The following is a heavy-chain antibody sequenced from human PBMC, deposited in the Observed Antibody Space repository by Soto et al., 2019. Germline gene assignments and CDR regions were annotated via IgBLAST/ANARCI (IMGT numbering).Heavy chain of an antibody. CDR1: GFTFSSYA. J-gene: IGHJ4*02. D-gene: IGHD6-19*01. V-gene: IGHV3-23*01. CDR2: ISGSGGST. CDR3: AKNTVAENSFFFDY. Sequence: HPGGSLRLSCAASGFTFSSYAMSWVRQAPGKGLDWVSMISGSGGSTDYADSVKGRFTISRDNSKNTLYLQMNSLRAEDTAVYYCAKNTVAENSFFFDYWGQGALVTVSS.